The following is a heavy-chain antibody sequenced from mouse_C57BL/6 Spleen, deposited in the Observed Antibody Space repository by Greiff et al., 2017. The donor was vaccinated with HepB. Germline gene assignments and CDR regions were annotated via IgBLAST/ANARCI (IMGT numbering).Heavy chain of an antibody. Sequence: QVQLKESGAELVKPGASVKISCKASGYAFSSYWMNWVKQRPGKGLEWIGQIYPGDGDTNYNGKFKGKATLTADKSSSTAYMQLSSLTSEDSAVYFCARRTSSGYAMDYWGQGTSVTVSS. D-gene: IGHD1-1*01. CDR1: GYAFSSYW. CDR3: ARRTSSGYAMDY. V-gene: IGHV1-80*01. CDR2: IYPGDGDT. J-gene: IGHJ4*01.